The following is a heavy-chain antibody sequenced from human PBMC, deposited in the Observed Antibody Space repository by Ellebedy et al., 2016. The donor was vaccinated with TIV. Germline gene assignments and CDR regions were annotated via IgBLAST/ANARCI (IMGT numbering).Heavy chain of an antibody. D-gene: IGHD3-16*02. CDR1: GFIFRNYG. CDR2: ISYDGSNK. Sequence: PGGSLRLSCAASGFIFRNYGMHWVRQAPGKGLEWVAFISYDGSNKYHTDSVKGRLTISRDNSNNTVYLQMNSLRPEDTAMYFCAKDRYNGRERWFDPWGQGTLVTVSS. V-gene: IGHV3-30*18. CDR3: AKDRYNGRERWFDP. J-gene: IGHJ5*02.